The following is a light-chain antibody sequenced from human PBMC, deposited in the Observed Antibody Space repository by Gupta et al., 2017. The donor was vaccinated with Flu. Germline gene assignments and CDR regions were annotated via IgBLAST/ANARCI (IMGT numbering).Light chain of an antibody. CDR1: TGTVTSGYY. CDR2: TTN. V-gene: IGLV7-43*01. Sequence: TVTLTCATNTGTVTSGYYPNWFQLKPGQVHTSLIYTTNKRHSWTPARFSGSLLGGKAALTVSNVQPEDEAEYFCLLNFGAAQGLFGGGTKLTV. J-gene: IGLJ2*01. CDR3: LLNFGAAQGL.